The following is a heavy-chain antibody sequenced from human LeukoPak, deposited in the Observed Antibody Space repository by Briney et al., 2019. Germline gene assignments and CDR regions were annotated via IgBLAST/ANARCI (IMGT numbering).Heavy chain of an antibody. CDR1: GFTFSSYA. J-gene: IGHJ5*02. CDR2: ISGSGGST. V-gene: IGHV3-23*01. CDR3: AKFRFRDYVLIGRGGGFDP. D-gene: IGHD4-17*01. Sequence: PGGSLRLSCAASGFTFSSYAMSWVRQAPGKGLEWVSAISGSGGSTYYADSVKGRFTISRDNSKNTLYLQMNSLRAEDTAVYYCAKFRFRDYVLIGRGGGFDPWGQGTLVTVSS.